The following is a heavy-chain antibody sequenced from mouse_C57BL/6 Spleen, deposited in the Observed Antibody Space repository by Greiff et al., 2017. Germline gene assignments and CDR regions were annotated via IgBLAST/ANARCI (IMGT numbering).Heavy chain of an antibody. CDR2: IDPSDSYT. J-gene: IGHJ4*01. Sequence: QVHVKQPGAELVMPGASVKLSCKASGYTFTSYWMHWVKQRPGQGLEWIGEIDPSDSYTNYNQKFKGKSTLTVDKSSSTAYMQLSSLTSEDSAVYDCASTMVTTGAMDYWGQGTSVTVSS. V-gene: IGHV1-69*01. CDR3: ASTMVTTGAMDY. D-gene: IGHD2-2*01. CDR1: GYTFTSYW.